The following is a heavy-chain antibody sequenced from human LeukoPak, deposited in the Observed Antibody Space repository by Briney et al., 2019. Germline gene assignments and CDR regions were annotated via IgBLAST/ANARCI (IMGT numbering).Heavy chain of an antibody. CDR2: INHSGST. D-gene: IGHD3-22*01. Sequence: PSETLSLTCAVYGGSFSGYYWSWIRQPPGKGLEWIGEINHSGSTNYNPSLKSQVTISVDTSKNQFSLKLSSVTAADTAVYYCARGRPYYYDSSGYYRNWFDPWGQGTLVTVSS. J-gene: IGHJ5*02. CDR3: ARGRPYYYDSSGYYRNWFDP. CDR1: GGSFSGYY. V-gene: IGHV4-34*01.